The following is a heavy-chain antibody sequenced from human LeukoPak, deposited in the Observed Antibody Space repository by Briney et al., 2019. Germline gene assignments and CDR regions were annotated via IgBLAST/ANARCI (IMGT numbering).Heavy chain of an antibody. D-gene: IGHD3-10*01. V-gene: IGHV4-59*01. CDR2: IYYSGST. CDR1: GGSISSYY. J-gene: IGHJ4*02. CDR3: ARRYYGPAFDY. Sequence: SETLSLTCTVPGGSISSYYWSWIRQPPGKGLEWIGYIYYSGSTNYNPSLKSRVTISVDTSKNQFSLKLSSVTAADTAVYYCARRYYGPAFDYWGQGTLVTVSS.